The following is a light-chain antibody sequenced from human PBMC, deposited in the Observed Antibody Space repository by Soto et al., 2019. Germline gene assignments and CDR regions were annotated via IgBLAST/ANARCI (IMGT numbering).Light chain of an antibody. J-gene: IGKJ1*01. CDR2: DAS. V-gene: IGKV1-5*01. Sequence: GDRVTITCRASQSISSWLAWYQQKPGKAPKLLIYDASNLENGVPSRFSGSGSGTEFTLTITSLQPDDFATYYCQQYNFYSPWTFGQGTKVDIK. CDR3: QQYNFYSPWT. CDR1: QSISSW.